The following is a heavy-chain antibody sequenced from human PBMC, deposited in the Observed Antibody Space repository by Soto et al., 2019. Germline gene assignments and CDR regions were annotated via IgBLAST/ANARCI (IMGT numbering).Heavy chain of an antibody. CDR1: VFTLSSYA. D-gene: IGHD3-3*01. CDR3: AKDTIFGAEYYYYGMDV. Sequence: LRLSFAASVFTLSSYAMSWVRRAPWKGLEWVSAMSGSGGSTYYADSVKGRFTISRDNSKNTLYLQMNSLRAEDTAVYYCAKDTIFGAEYYYYGMDVWGQGTTVTVSS. CDR2: MSGSGGST. V-gene: IGHV3-23*01. J-gene: IGHJ6*02.